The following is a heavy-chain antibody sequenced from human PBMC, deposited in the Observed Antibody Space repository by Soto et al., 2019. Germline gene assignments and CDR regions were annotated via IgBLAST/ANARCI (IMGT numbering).Heavy chain of an antibody. CDR2: IKQDGSAK. CDR1: GFTFSSYW. V-gene: IGHV3-7*01. CDR3: ASWLKTSGWYVLLEGSFDY. D-gene: IGHD6-19*01. Sequence: EVQLVESGGGLVQPGGSLRLSCAASGFTFSSYWMTWVRQAPGKGLEWVANIKQDGSAKYYVDSVKGRFTISRDNAKNSLYLQMNSLRAEDMAVYYCASWLKTSGWYVLLEGSFDYWGQGTLVTVSS. J-gene: IGHJ4*02.